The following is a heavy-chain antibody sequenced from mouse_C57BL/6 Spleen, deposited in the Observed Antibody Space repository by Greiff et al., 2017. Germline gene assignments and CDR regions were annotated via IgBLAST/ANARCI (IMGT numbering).Heavy chain of an antibody. D-gene: IGHD1-1*01. CDR1: GYAFSSSW. CDR3: ARSCSGSRTRAMDY. CDR2: IFHGDGDT. V-gene: IGHV1-82*01. J-gene: IGHJ4*01. Sequence: VKLQASGPELVKPGASVKISCKASGYAFSSSWMNWVKPRPGKGLEWIGLIFHGDGDTNYNGKFKGKATLTADKSSSTAYMQLSSLTSEDSAVYFCARSCSGSRTRAMDYWGQGTSVTVSS.